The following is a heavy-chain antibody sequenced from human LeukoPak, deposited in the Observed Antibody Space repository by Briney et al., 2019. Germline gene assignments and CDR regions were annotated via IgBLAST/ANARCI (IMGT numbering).Heavy chain of an antibody. CDR2: INPNSGGT. CDR1: GYTFTSYA. V-gene: IGHV1-2*02. CDR3: ASRSGDYPFDP. J-gene: IGHJ5*02. Sequence: ASVKVSCKASGYTFTSYAMNWVRQAPGQGLEWMGWINPNSGGTNYAQKFQGRVTMTRDTSISTAYMELSRLRSDDTAVYYCASRSGDYPFDPWGQGTLVTVSS. D-gene: IGHD4-17*01.